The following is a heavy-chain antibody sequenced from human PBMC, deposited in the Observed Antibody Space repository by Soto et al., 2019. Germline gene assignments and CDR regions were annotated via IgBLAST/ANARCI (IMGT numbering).Heavy chain of an antibody. Sequence: QVQLQQWGAGLLRPSETLSLTCAVYGGSFTNYYWSWGRQPPGTGLEGIGEINHGENTNYNPSLKSRVSMSIDTSKTQFSLNLTSVTAADTAVYDWARGFEDCTSLLDPWGLGTLVTVSS. J-gene: IGHJ5*02. CDR3: ARGFEDCTSLLDP. D-gene: IGHD3-10*01. V-gene: IGHV4-34*02. CDR1: GGSFTNYY. CDR2: INHGENT.